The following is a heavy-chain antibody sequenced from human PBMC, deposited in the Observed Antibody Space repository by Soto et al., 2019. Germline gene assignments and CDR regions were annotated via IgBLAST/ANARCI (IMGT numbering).Heavy chain of an antibody. CDR1: GGTFNTYA. Sequence: QVQLVQSGAEMKKPGSSVKVSCQSSGGTFNTYAMNWVRQAPGQGPEWMGDISPMFGAANYAPKFQGRVTITADESTGKSDMQLSSLTSEDTALYFCAREVQVHTPAFVYWGQGTLVTVSS. CDR2: ISPMFGAA. D-gene: IGHD3-10*01. CDR3: AREVQVHTPAFVY. V-gene: IGHV1-69*19. J-gene: IGHJ4*02.